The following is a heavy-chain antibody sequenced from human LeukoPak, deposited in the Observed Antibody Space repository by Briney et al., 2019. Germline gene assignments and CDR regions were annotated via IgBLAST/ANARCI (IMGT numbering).Heavy chain of an antibody. CDR1: GFTFSSYG. CDR2: IRYDGRNK. V-gene: IGHV3-30*02. CDR3: AKADRRWATYYYDTSGYYYDY. J-gene: IGHJ4*02. D-gene: IGHD3-22*01. Sequence: GRSLRLSCAASGFTFSSYGMHWVRQAPGKGLEWVAFIRYDGRNKYYADSVKGRFTISRDNSKNTLYLQMNSLRAEDTAVYYCAKADRRWATYYYDTSGYYYDYWGQGTLVTVSS.